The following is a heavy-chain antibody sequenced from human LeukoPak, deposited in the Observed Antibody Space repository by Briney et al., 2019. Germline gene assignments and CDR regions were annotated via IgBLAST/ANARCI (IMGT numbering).Heavy chain of an antibody. CDR1: GFTFSNAW. J-gene: IGHJ4*02. D-gene: IGHD3-22*01. CDR3: TTGREYYYDSSGYSYFDY. Sequence: GGSLRLSCAASGFTFSNAWMNWVRQAPGKGLEWVGRIKSKTDGGTTDYAAPVKGRFTISRDDSKNTLYLQMNSLKTEDTAVYYCTTGREYYYDSSGYSYFDYWGQGTLVTVSS. V-gene: IGHV3-15*07. CDR2: IKSKTDGGTT.